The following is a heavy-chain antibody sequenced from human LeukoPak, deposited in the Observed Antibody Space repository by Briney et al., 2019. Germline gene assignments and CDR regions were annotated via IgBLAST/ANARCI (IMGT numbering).Heavy chain of an antibody. CDR2: ISNSSSYI. Sequence: GGSLRLSCAASGFTFSSYSMNWVRQAPGKGLEWVSSISNSSSYIYYADSVKGRFTISRDNAKNSLYLQMNSLRAEDTAVYYCARDYDILVDAFDIWGQGTMVTVSS. V-gene: IGHV3-21*01. J-gene: IGHJ3*02. CDR1: GFTFSSYS. CDR3: ARDYDILVDAFDI. D-gene: IGHD3-9*01.